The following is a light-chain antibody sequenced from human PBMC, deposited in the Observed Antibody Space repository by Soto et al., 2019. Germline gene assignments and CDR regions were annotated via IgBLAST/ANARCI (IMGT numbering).Light chain of an antibody. V-gene: IGKV3-20*01. CDR1: QTVSDTS. CDR2: GAS. Sequence: EMVLTQSQGALYLSPGDRASLSCRVMQTVSDTSLAWYQPNPGQAPRILIYGASTRATGIPARFSGSASGTDFTLTISILEPEDFAKYCCQQNGGSSRVSFDGRTQVEIK. J-gene: IGKJ4*01. CDR3: QQNGGSSRVS.